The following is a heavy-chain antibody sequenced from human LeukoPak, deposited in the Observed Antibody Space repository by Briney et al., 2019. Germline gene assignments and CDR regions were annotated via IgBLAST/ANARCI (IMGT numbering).Heavy chain of an antibody. CDR2: ISASGGGT. D-gene: IGHD4-17*01. Sequence: GGSLRLSCAASGFTFSSYAMSWVRQAPGKGLEWVSSISASGGGTYYADSVKGRFTISRDNSKNTLYLQLSSLRADDTAVYHCAKERDGDYVRYTHYWGQGTLVTVSS. CDR1: GFTFSSYA. V-gene: IGHV3-23*01. J-gene: IGHJ4*02. CDR3: AKERDGDYVRYTHY.